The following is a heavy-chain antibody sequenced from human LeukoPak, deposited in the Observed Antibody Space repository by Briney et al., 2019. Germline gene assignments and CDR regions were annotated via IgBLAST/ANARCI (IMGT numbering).Heavy chain of an antibody. CDR1: GFIFSNYG. CDR3: ARGPHIAATSY. D-gene: IGHD6-25*01. J-gene: IGHJ4*02. Sequence: PGGSLRLSCAASGFIFSNYGMNWVRQAPGKGLEWVAAISASGSATSYADSVRGRFTISRDNSKSTTYLQMNSLRAEDTAVFYCARGPHIAATSYWGQGTLVTVSS. V-gene: IGHV3-23*01. CDR2: ISASGSAT.